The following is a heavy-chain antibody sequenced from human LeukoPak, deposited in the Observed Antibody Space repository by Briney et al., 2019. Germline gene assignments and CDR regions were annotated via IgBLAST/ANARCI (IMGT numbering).Heavy chain of an antibody. Sequence: GSVKVSCKASGYTFTGYYMHWVRQAPGQGLEWMGWINPNSGGTNYAQKFQGRVTITTDESTSTAYMELSSLRSEDTAVYHCATAIGFGSFDYWGQGTLVTVSS. CDR2: INPNSGGT. CDR3: ATAIGFGSFDY. D-gene: IGHD2-2*03. V-gene: IGHV1-2*02. CDR1: GYTFTGYY. J-gene: IGHJ4*02.